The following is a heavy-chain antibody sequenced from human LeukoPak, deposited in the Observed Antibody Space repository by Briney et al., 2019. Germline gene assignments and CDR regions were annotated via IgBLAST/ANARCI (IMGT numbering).Heavy chain of an antibody. J-gene: IGHJ4*02. Sequence: SETLSLTCTVSGNSISIYYWSWIRQPAGKGLEWIGHIYTSGSTNYNPSLKSRVTMSVDTSKNQFSLKLSSVTAADTAVYYCTRAWGMWGTAMVIIGYWGQGTLVTVSS. CDR1: GNSISIYY. V-gene: IGHV4-4*07. CDR2: IYTSGST. CDR3: TRAWGMWGTAMVIIGY. D-gene: IGHD5-18*01.